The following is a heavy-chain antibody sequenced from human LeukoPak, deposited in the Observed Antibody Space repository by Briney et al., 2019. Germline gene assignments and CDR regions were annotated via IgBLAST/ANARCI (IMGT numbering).Heavy chain of an antibody. CDR1: GFTFSSYG. CDR2: ISGSGGET. CDR3: AKGSGSSSYNTMDV. V-gene: IGHV3-23*01. Sequence: GGSLRLSCAASGFTFSSYGMHWVRQSPGKGLEWVSVISGSGGETFYADSVKGRFTISRDNSGNTQYLQMNSLRAEDTAVYYCAKGSGSSSYNTMDVWGQGTTVTVS. J-gene: IGHJ6*02. D-gene: IGHD2-2*02.